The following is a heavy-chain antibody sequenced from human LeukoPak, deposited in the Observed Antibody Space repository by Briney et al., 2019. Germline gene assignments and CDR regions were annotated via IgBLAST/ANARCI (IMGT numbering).Heavy chain of an antibody. CDR2: MSPNSGNT. J-gene: IGHJ4*02. V-gene: IGHV1-8*01. Sequence: ASVKVSCKASGYTFTSYGINWVRQATGQGLEWMGWMSPNSGNTGYAQKFQGRVTMTRNTSISTAYMELSSLRSEDTAVYYCARARGAVAPFDYWGQGTLVTVSS. CDR3: ARARGAVAPFDY. D-gene: IGHD6-19*01. CDR1: GYTFTSYG.